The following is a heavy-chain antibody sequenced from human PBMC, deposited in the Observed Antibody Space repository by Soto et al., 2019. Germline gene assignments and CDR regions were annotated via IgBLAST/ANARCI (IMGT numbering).Heavy chain of an antibody. D-gene: IGHD6-13*01. CDR1: GYTLTELS. Sequence: ASVKVSCKVSGYTLTELSMHWVRQAPGKGLEWMGGFDPEDGETIYAQKFQGRVTMTEDTSTGTAYMELSRLRSDDTAVYYCAREDIAAAGTSFWFDPWGQGTLVTVSS. J-gene: IGHJ5*02. CDR3: AREDIAAAGTSFWFDP. CDR2: FDPEDGET. V-gene: IGHV1-24*01.